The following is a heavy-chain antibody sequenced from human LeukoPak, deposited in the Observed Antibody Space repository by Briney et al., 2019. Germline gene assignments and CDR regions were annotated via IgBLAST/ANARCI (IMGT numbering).Heavy chain of an antibody. CDR1: GFTFSSYA. D-gene: IGHD1-1*01. CDR3: ARDRVRGNANPYFDY. J-gene: IGHJ4*02. Sequence: PGGSQRLSCAASGFTFSSYAMSWVRQAPGKGLEWVSAISGSGGSTYYADSVKGRFTISRDNSKNTLYLQMNSLRAEDTAVYYCARDRVRGNANPYFDYWGQGTLVTVSS. V-gene: IGHV3-23*01. CDR2: ISGSGGST.